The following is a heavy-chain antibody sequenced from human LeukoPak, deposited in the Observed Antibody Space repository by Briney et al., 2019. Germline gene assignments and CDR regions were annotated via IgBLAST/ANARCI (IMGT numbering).Heavy chain of an antibody. CDR2: ISSSGSTI. D-gene: IGHD4-17*01. CDR1: GFTFSSYN. CDR3: ATSRNGDPDHFDY. V-gene: IGHV3-48*03. Sequence: GGSLRLSCAASGFTFSSYNMNWVRQAPGKGLEWVSYISSSGSTIYYADSVKGRFTISRDNAKNSLYLQMNSLRAEDTAVYYCATSRNGDPDHFDYWGQGTLVTVSS. J-gene: IGHJ4*02.